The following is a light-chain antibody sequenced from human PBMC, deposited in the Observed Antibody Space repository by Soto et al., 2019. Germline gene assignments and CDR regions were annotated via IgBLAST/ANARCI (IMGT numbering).Light chain of an antibody. J-gene: IGKJ5*01. Sequence: EIVMTQSPATLSVSPGDRATLSCRASQSVGNDLAWYQQKPGQAPRLLIYRTSNRATGIPDRFSGSGSGTDFTLTISSLQPEDCAIYFCQQANSFPITFGQGTRLENK. V-gene: IGKV3D-15*01. CDR2: RTS. CDR1: QSVGND. CDR3: QQANSFPIT.